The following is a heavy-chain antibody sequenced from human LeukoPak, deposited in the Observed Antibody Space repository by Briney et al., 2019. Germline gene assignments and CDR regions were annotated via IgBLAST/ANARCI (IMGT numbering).Heavy chain of an antibody. V-gene: IGHV3-7*01. CDR1: GSPFRTFW. J-gene: IGHJ4*02. CDR3: ARDSAGNDY. D-gene: IGHD6-13*01. CDR2: IKQDGSEK. Sequence: GGPLRLSCEASGSPFRTFWMSWVRKAPGKGLEWVANIKQDGSEKYYVDSVKGRFTISRDNAKNSLYLQMNSLRAEDTAMYYCARDSAGNDYWGQGTLVTVSS.